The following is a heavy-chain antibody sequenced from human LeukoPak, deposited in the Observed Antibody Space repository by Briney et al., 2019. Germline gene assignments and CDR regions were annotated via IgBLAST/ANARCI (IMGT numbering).Heavy chain of an antibody. J-gene: IGHJ4*02. V-gene: IGHV1-8*02. CDR1: GYTFTSYY. Sequence: GASVKVSCKASGYTFTSYYMHWVRQAPGQGLEWMGWMNPNSGNTGYAQKFQGRVTMTRNTSISTAYMELSSLRSEDTAVYYCARVGSRVRGVRNTYYFDYWGQGTLVTVSS. CDR2: MNPNSGNT. CDR3: ARVGSRVRGVRNTYYFDY. D-gene: IGHD3-10*01.